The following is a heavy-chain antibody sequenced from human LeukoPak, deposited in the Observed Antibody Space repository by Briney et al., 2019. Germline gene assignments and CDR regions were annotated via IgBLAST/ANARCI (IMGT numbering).Heavy chain of an antibody. CDR3: ARDSYVGALPYYFDY. Sequence: SETLSLTCTVSGGSISSYYWSWIRQPAGKGLEWIGRIYTSGSTNYNPSLKSRVTMSVDTSKNQFSLKLSSVTAADTAVYYRARDSYVGALPYYFDYWGQGTLVTVSS. V-gene: IGHV4-4*07. CDR2: IYTSGST. D-gene: IGHD1-26*01. J-gene: IGHJ4*02. CDR1: GGSISSYY.